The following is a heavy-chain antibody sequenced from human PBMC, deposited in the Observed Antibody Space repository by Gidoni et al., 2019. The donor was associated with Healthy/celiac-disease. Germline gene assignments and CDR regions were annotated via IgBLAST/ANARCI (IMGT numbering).Heavy chain of an antibody. Sequence: EVQLVESGGGLLKLGGSLRLSCAASGFTFRNAWMSWVRQAPGKGLEWVGRSKSKTDGGTTDYAAPVKGRFTISRDDSKNTLYLQMNSPKTEDTAVYYCTTEGYGGDYWGQGTLVTVSS. CDR3: TTEGYGGDY. V-gene: IGHV3-15*01. J-gene: IGHJ4*02. D-gene: IGHD5-12*01. CDR2: SKSKTDGGTT. CDR1: GFTFRNAW.